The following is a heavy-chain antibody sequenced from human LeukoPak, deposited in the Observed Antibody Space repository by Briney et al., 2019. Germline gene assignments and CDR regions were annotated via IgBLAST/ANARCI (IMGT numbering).Heavy chain of an antibody. CDR1: GGSISSSSYY. CDR2: IYYSGST. V-gene: IGHV4-39*01. J-gene: IGHJ3*02. Sequence: SETLSLTCTVSGGSISSSSYYWGWIRQPPGKGLERIGSIYYSGSTYYNPSLKSRVTISVDTSKNQCSLKLSSVTAADTAVYYCARQTRPRADAFDIWGQGTLVTVSS. CDR3: ARQTRPRADAFDI.